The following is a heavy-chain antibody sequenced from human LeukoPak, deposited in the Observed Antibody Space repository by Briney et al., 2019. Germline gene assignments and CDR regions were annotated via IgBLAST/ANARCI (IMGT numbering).Heavy chain of an antibody. CDR3: ARYMRYCSSTSCSTSDY. V-gene: IGHV3-21*01. CDR2: ISSSSSYI. J-gene: IGHJ4*02. Sequence: GGSLRLSCAASGFTFSSYSMIWVRQAPGKGLEWVSSISSSSSYIYYADSVKGRFTISRDNAKNSLYLQMNSLRAEDTAVYYCARYMRYCSSTSCSTSDYWGQGTLVTVSS. CDR1: GFTFSSYS. D-gene: IGHD2-2*01.